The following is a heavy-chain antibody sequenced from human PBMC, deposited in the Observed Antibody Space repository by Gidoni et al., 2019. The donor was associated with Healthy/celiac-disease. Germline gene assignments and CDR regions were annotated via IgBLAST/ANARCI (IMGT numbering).Heavy chain of an antibody. Sequence: EVQLVESGGGLVQPGGSLRLSCAASGFTFSSYDMHWVRQATGKGLEWVSAIGTAGDTYYPGSVKGRFTISRENAKNSLYLQMNSLRAGDTAVYYCARGRQWTTLDYWGQGTLVTVSS. CDR3: ARGRQWTTLDY. CDR1: GFTFSSYD. J-gene: IGHJ4*02. V-gene: IGHV3-13*01. D-gene: IGHD6-19*01. CDR2: IGTAGDT.